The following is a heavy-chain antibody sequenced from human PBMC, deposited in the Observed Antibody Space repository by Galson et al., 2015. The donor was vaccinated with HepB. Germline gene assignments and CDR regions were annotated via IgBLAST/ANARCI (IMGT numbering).Heavy chain of an antibody. V-gene: IGHV1-2*02. CDR2: INPNSDGT. CDR3: ARDRLQDGDY. CDR1: GYTFTTYY. Sequence: SVKVSCKASGYTFTTYYIHWVRQAPGQGLEWMGCINPNSDGTNYAQKFQGRVTMTRDTSIRTAYMELSSLRFDDTAVYYCARDRLQDGDYWGQGTLVTVSS. D-gene: IGHD4-11*01. J-gene: IGHJ4*02.